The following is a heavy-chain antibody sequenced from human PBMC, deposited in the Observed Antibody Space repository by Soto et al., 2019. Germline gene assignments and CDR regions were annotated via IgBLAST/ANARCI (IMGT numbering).Heavy chain of an antibody. CDR2: INPNSGGT. J-gene: IGHJ5*02. V-gene: IGHV1-2*02. D-gene: IGHD3-9*01. CDR3: ARDFRLRTYYDILTGQTGWFDP. CDR1: GYTFTGYY. Sequence: GAAVKVSCKASGYTFTGYYMHWVRQAPGQGLEWMGWINPNSGGTNYAQKFQGRVTMTRDTSISTAHMELSRLRSDDTAVYYCARDFRLRTYYDILTGQTGWFDPWGQGTLVTVSS.